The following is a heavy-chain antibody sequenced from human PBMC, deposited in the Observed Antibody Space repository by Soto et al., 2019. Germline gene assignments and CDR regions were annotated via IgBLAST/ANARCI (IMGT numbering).Heavy chain of an antibody. J-gene: IGHJ6*02. CDR2: ISYDGSNK. CDR3: AKVILPTLDRPKQQLVWRGVNYYGMDV. Sequence: PGGSLRLSCATSGFTFSSYGMHWVRQAPGKGLEWVAVISYDGSNKYYADSVKGRFTISRDNSKNTLYLQMNSLRAEDTAVYYCAKVILPTLDRPKQQLVWRGVNYYGMDVWGQGTTVTVSS. D-gene: IGHD6-13*01. CDR1: GFTFSSYG. V-gene: IGHV3-30*18.